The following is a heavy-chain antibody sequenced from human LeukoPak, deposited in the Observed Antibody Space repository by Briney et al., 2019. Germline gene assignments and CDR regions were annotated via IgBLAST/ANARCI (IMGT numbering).Heavy chain of an antibody. V-gene: IGHV3-23*01. CDR3: AKDRDGTPWAD. CDR1: GFTFSTYT. Sequence: GGSLRLSCAASGFTFSTYTMTWVRQAPGKGLECVSTIDGRSVDTYYADSVRGRFTISRDNSRNTVYLQMNSLRAEDTAVYYCAKDRDGTPWADWGQGTLVTVSS. CDR2: IDGRSVDT. D-gene: IGHD1-1*01. J-gene: IGHJ4*02.